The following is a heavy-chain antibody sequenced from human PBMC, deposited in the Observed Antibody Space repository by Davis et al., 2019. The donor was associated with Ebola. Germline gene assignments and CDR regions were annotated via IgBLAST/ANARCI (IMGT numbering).Heavy chain of an antibody. J-gene: IGHJ6*03. Sequence: SVKVSCKASGGTFSSYAISWVRQAPGQGLEWMGGIIPIFGTANYSQKLQGRVTMTTDTSTSTADMELRSLRSDDTAVYYCARVEYQHAGLHHYYYYYMDVWGKGTTVTVSS. D-gene: IGHD2-2*01. V-gene: IGHV1-69*05. CDR3: ARVEYQHAGLHHYYYYYMDV. CDR1: GGTFSSYA. CDR2: IIPIFGTA.